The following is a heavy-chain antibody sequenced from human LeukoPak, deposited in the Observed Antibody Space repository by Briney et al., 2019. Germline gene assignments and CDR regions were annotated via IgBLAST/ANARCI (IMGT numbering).Heavy chain of an antibody. CDR3: ARSDCSSTSCYHSDY. CDR2: ISSGSSYI. J-gene: IGHJ4*02. Sequence: GGSLRLSCAASGFTFSTYSMNWVRQAPGKGLEWVSSISSGSSYIYYADSVKGRFTISRDNAKNSLYLQMNSLRAEDTAVYYCARSDCSSTSCYHSDYWGQGTRVPVSS. V-gene: IGHV3-21*01. D-gene: IGHD2-2*01. CDR1: GFTFSTYS.